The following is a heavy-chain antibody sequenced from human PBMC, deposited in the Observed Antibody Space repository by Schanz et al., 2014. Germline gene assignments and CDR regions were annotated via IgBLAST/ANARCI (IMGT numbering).Heavy chain of an antibody. D-gene: IGHD3-10*01. CDR3: AKGSRSGSKVMDV. V-gene: IGHV3-23*01. CDR1: GFSFTTYA. Sequence: EVQLLESGGGLVQPGGSLRLSCASSGFSFTTYAMSWVRQAPGKGLEWVSSISGGGGTTYYTDSVKGRFTISRDNSKNTLYLQMNSLRAEDTALYYCAKGSRSGSKVMDVWGKGTTVTVSS. J-gene: IGHJ6*03. CDR2: ISGGGGTT.